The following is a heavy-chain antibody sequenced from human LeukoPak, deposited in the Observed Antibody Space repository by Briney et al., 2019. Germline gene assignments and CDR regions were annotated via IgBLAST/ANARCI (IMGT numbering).Heavy chain of an antibody. V-gene: IGHV5-51*01. CDR3: ARRYCSGSSCYLFDY. J-gene: IGHJ4*02. Sequence: GESLKISCKGSGYSFTNYWIGWVRQMPGKGLEWMGIIHPRDSDTRYSPSFQGQATISADKSISTAYLQWSSLKASDTAMYYCARRYCSGSSCYLFDYWGQGTLVTVSS. CDR2: IHPRDSDT. CDR1: GYSFTNYW. D-gene: IGHD2-15*01.